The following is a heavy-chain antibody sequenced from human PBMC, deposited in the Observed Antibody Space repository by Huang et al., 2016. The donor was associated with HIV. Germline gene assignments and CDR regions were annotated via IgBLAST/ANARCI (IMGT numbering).Heavy chain of an antibody. D-gene: IGHD6-6*01. V-gene: IGHV3-23*01. CDR3: AKEARAITSALNWFDS. J-gene: IGHJ5*01. CDR1: GFTFDNFA. Sequence: EVHLLELGGGSVQPGGSLRLSCAASGFTFDNFAMNWVRQAPGKGPEWVSGVGGSVVSTHYADSGKGRFTISRDTSKNTVFLQMNSLRAEDTAVYYCAKEARAITSALNWFDSWGPGILVTVSS. CDR2: VGGSVVST.